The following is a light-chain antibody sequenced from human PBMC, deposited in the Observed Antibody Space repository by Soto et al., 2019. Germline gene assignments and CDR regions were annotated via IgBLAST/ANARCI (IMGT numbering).Light chain of an antibody. V-gene: IGKV3-15*01. CDR3: QQYNDRPRT. J-gene: IGKJ1*01. CDR1: QSVTSN. Sequence: EIVMTQSPDTLSVSPGERATLSCRASQSVTSNLAWYQQKPGQAPRLLIYDASTRATGLPDRFSGSGSRTEFTLTISSLQSEDFAVYYCQQYNDRPRTFGQGTKVEIK. CDR2: DAS.